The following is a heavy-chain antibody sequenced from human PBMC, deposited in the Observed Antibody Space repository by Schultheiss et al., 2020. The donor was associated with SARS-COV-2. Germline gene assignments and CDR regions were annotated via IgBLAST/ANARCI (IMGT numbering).Heavy chain of an antibody. V-gene: IGHV3-49*04. CDR1: GFTFSSYW. CDR3: TTVLHYYDSSGETSQGY. D-gene: IGHD3-22*01. Sequence: GGSLRLSCAASGFTFSSYWMSWVRQAPGKGLEWVGFIRSKAYGETIEYAASVEGRFTISRDDSKNTLYLQMNSLKTEDTAVYYCTTVLHYYDSSGETSQGYWGQGTLVTVSS. CDR2: IRSKAYGETI. J-gene: IGHJ4*02.